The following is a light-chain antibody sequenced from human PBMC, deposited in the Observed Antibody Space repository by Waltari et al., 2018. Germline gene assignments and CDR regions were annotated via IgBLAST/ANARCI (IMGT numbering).Light chain of an antibody. J-gene: IGLJ3*02. CDR3: VLYMGSGISV. CDR2: STN. Sequence: QTVVTQEPSFSVSPGGTVTLTSGISSGPVSSSYYHSWYQQTPGQAPRTLIYSTNSRSSGVPDRFSGSILGNKAALTITGAQADDESDYYCVLYMGSGISVFGGGTKLTVL. V-gene: IGLV8-61*01. CDR1: SGPVSSSYY.